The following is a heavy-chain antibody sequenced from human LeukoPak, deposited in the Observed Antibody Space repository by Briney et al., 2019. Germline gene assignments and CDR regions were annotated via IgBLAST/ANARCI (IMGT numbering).Heavy chain of an antibody. CDR3: ARGGGSSSVRVSWFDP. CDR1: GYTFSNYG. D-gene: IGHD6-6*01. J-gene: IGHJ5*02. Sequence: ASVKVSCKASGYTFSNYGISWVRQAPGQGLQWMGWINTNTENPTYAQGFTGRFVFSLDTSVSTAYLQISSLKAEDTAVYYCARGGGSSSVRVSWFDPWGQGTLVTVSS. CDR2: INTNTENP. V-gene: IGHV7-4-1*02.